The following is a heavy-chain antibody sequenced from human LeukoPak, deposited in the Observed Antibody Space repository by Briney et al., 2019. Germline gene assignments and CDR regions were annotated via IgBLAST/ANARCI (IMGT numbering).Heavy chain of an antibody. CDR1: GFTFSNYA. V-gene: IGHV3-30*07. CDR2: ISSGGTYE. D-gene: IGHD3-10*01. Sequence: GGSLRLSCAASGFTFSNYAMHWVRQAPGKGLEWVSLISSGGTYEYYADSVKGRFTISRDNSKNTLYLQMNSLRAEDTAVYYCAKERRITMVRGVIIPGYFDYWGQGTLVTVSS. CDR3: AKERRITMVRGVIIPGYFDY. J-gene: IGHJ4*02.